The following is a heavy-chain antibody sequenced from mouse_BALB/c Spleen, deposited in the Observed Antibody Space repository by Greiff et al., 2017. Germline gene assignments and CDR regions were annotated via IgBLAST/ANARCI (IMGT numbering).Heavy chain of an antibody. CDR3: ARSPDYGYGAWFAY. CDR1: GFSLTSYG. J-gene: IGHJ3*01. D-gene: IGHD2-2*01. Sequence: VKLVESGPGLVAPSQSLSITCTVSGFSLTSYGVHWVRQPPGKGLEWLGVIWAGGSTNYNSALMSRLSISKDNSKSQVFLKMNSLQTDDTAMYYCARSPDYGYGAWFAYWGQGTLVTVSA. CDR2: IWAGGST. V-gene: IGHV2-9*02.